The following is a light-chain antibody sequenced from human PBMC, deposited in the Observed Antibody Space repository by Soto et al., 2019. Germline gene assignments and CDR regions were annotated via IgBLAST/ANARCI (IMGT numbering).Light chain of an antibody. CDR1: QSVSTD. J-gene: IGKJ1*01. V-gene: IGKV3-15*01. CDR3: QQYFRWPPWT. CDR2: GAS. Sequence: EVLVTQSPATLSVSPGERVTLSCRASQSVSTDLAWYQQKPGQAPRLLIYGASIRAIGVPDRFSGGGSGTDFSPTISSLQSEDSAVYYCQQYFRWPPWTFGQGTKVDIK.